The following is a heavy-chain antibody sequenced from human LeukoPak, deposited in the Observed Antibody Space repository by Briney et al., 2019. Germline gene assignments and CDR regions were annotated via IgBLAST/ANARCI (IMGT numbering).Heavy chain of an antibody. V-gene: IGHV1-69*01. Sequence: ASVKVSDKASGGTFSSYAISWVRQAPGQGLEWMGGIIPIFGTADYAQKFQGRVTIIADESTSTAYMELSSLRSEDTAVYYCARSEGYGSWGDGFDIWGQGTMVTVSS. J-gene: IGHJ3*02. CDR2: IIPIFGTA. D-gene: IGHD3-16*01. CDR3: ARSEGYGSWGDGFDI. CDR1: GGTFSSYA.